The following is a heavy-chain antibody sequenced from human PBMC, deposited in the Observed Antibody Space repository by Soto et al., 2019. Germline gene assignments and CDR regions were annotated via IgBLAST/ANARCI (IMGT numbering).Heavy chain of an antibody. CDR2: ISSSSSTI. CDR1: GFTFSSYS. J-gene: IGHJ5*02. CDR3: ARGLCGANNCFDP. Sequence: EVQLVESGGGLVQPGGSLRLSCAASGFTFSSYSMNWVRQAPGKGLEWVSYISSSSSTIYYADSVKGRFTISRDNAKNSRYLQMNSLRDEDTAVYYCARGLCGANNCFDPWGQGTLVTVSS. D-gene: IGHD1-26*01. V-gene: IGHV3-48*02.